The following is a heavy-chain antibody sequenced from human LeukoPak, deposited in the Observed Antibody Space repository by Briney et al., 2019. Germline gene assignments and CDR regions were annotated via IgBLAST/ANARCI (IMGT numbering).Heavy chain of an antibody. V-gene: IGHV4-59*01. CDR3: ARGPWIQLWPYFDY. Sequence: PSETLSLTCTVSGGSISSYYWSWIRQPPGKGLEWIGYIYYSGSTNYNPSLKSRVTISVDTSKNQFSLKLSSVTAADTAVYYCARGPWIQLWPYFDYWGQGTLVSVSS. CDR2: IYYSGST. D-gene: IGHD5-18*01. CDR1: GGSISSYY. J-gene: IGHJ4*02.